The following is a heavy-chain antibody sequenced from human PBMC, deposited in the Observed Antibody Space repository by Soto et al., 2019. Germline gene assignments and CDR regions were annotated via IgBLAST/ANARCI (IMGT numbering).Heavy chain of an antibody. V-gene: IGHV4-59*01. CDR2: IYYRGSA. CDR3: VRANHLDF. CDR1: GGSINPYY. J-gene: IGHJ4*02. Sequence: QVQLQESGPGLVKPSETLSLTCTVFGGSINPYYWSWFRQPPGKGLEWIGSIYYRGSANTNPSLKSRLTISVTMSKNHFSLKLISVTAADTAIYYCVRANHLDFWGQGTLVTVSS.